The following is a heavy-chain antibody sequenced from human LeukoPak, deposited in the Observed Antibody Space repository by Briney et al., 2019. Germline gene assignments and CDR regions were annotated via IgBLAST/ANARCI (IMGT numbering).Heavy chain of an antibody. CDR1: GFTFSSYA. V-gene: IGHV3-23*01. J-gene: IGHJ4*02. D-gene: IGHD2-21*02. CDR2: ISGSGGST. CDR3: ARDLVAGIPDYFDD. Sequence: GGSLRLSCAASGFTFSSYAMSWVRQAPGKGLEWVSAISGSGGSTYYADSVRGRFAISRDNSKNTLYLQMDSLRAEDTAVYYCARDLVAGIPDYFDDWGQGTLVTVSS.